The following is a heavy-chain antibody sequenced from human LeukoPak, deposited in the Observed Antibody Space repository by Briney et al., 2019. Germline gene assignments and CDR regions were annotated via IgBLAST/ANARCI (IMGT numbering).Heavy chain of an antibody. J-gene: IGHJ4*02. CDR1: GYIFSSFA. Sequence: ASVKVSCKASGYIFSSFAITWVRQAPGQGLEWVGWISPNNGNTNYSPNLQGRLTLTTDTSTSTAYMELRRLRSDDTAVYYCARRKGSDVPGNDYWGQGTLVIVSS. D-gene: IGHD1-1*01. CDR2: ISPNNGNT. V-gene: IGHV1-18*01. CDR3: ARRKGSDVPGNDY.